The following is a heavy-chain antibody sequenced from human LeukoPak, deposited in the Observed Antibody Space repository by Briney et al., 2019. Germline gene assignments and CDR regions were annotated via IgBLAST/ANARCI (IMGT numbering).Heavy chain of an antibody. CDR1: GFTFTNYA. CDR2: ISASNSNA. Sequence: GGSLRLSCAASGFTFTNYAISWVRQAPGKRLEWISTISASNSNAYYADTVKGRFTISRDNSENTLYMQMNSLRVEDTAVYYCAKGREPYGDSRFDYWGQGTLVTVSS. V-gene: IGHV3-23*01. D-gene: IGHD4-17*01. J-gene: IGHJ4*02. CDR3: AKGREPYGDSRFDY.